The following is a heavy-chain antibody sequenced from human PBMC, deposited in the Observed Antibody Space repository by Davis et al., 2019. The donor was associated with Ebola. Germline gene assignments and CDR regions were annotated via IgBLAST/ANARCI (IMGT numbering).Heavy chain of an antibody. V-gene: IGHV1-69*06. J-gene: IGHJ6*02. CDR3: ARGQTERLRYFDWLLNNYYGMDV. CDR2: IIPIFGTA. CDR1: GGTFSSCT. Sequence: AASVKVSCKASGGTFSSCTISWVRQAPGQGLEWMGGIIPIFGTANYAQKFQGRVTITADKSTSTAYMELSSLRSEDTAVYYCARGQTERLRYFDWLLNNYYGMDVWGQGTTVTVSS. D-gene: IGHD3-9*01.